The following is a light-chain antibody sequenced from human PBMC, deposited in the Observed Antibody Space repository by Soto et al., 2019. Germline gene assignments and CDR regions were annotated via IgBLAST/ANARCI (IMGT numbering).Light chain of an antibody. CDR1: QSLYNY. CDR2: EAS. J-gene: IGKJ2*01. Sequence: DIQMTQFPSSLSASIGDRVTISCRASQSLYNYLNWYQQQPGKAPRLLIYEASSLQSDVPSRFSGSGSGTDFNLTISSLQPKDFATYYCQQSYSVLFTFGQGTKLEIK. CDR3: QQSYSVLFT. V-gene: IGKV1-39*01.